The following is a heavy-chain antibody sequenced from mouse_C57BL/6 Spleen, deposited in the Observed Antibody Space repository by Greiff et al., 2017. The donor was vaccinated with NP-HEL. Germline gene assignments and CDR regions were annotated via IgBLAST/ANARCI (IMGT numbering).Heavy chain of an antibody. Sequence: VQLQQSGAELARPGASGKMSCKASGYTSTSYTMHWVKQRPGQGLDWIGYINPSSGYTKYNQKFKDKATLTADKSSRSSYMQLSSLTSEDSAVYYCARSRYDGYYPLDYWGQGTTLTVSS. V-gene: IGHV1-4*01. D-gene: IGHD2-3*01. CDR2: INPSSGYT. J-gene: IGHJ2*01. CDR1: GYTSTSYT. CDR3: ARSRYDGYYPLDY.